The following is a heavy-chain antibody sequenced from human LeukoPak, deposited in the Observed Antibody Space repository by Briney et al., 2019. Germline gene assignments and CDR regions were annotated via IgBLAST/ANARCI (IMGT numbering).Heavy chain of an antibody. D-gene: IGHD3-9*01. CDR1: GGSISSYY. CDR3: ARERERMYYDILTGYYTLNAFDI. J-gene: IGHJ3*02. V-gene: IGHV4-4*07. Sequence: SETLSLTCTVSGGSISSYYWSWIRRPAGKGLEWIGRIYTSGSTNYNPSPKSRVTMSVDMSKNQFSLKLSSVTAADTAVYYCARERERMYYDILTGYYTLNAFDIWGQGTMVTVSS. CDR2: IYTSGST.